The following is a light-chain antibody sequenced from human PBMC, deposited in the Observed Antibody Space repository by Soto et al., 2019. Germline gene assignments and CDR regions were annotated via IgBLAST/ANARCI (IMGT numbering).Light chain of an antibody. CDR3: QRYNSAPRT. J-gene: IGKJ1*01. V-gene: IGKV1-27*01. CDR1: QGIGLY. Sequence: DLQMTQSPSSLSASVGDRVTITCRASQGIGLYLAWYQHKPGKAPRLLIYAASTLQSGVPSRFSGSGSGTDFTLTISGLQLEDVATYYCQRYNSAPRTFGQGTRLDIK. CDR2: AAS.